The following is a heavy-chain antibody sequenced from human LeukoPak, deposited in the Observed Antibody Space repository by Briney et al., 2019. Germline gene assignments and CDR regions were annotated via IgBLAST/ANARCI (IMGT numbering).Heavy chain of an antibody. V-gene: IGHV3-30-3*01. CDR1: GFTFSSYA. J-gene: IGHJ4*02. D-gene: IGHD3-10*01. Sequence: PGGSLRRSCAASGFTFSSYATHWVRPAPGKGLEGVAVISYDGSNKYYADSVKGRFTITRDNSTNTLYLELNSLRAEDTAVYYCARSLGALLSQYIDYWGQGTLVTVSS. CDR3: ARSLGALLSQYIDY. CDR2: ISYDGSNK.